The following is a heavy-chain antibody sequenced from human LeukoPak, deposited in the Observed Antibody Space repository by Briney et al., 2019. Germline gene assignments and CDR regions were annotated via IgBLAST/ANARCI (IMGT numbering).Heavy chain of an antibody. CDR2: VTYETT. V-gene: IGHV4-4*08. CDR3: ARDQRHSYGKYFDP. D-gene: IGHD5-18*01. Sequence: SGTLSLTCSLSGDALSTYYWNWVRQTPGKGLEWIGHVTYETTAYNPSLTSRVTISLDTSKNEFSLQLRSVTAADTAVYFCARDQRHSYGKYFDPWSQGILVSVSS. J-gene: IGHJ4*02. CDR1: GDALSTYY.